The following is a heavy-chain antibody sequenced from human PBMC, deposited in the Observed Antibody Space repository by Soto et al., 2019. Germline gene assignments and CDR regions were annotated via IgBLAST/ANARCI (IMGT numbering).Heavy chain of an antibody. Sequence: GGSLRLSCAASGFTFSTYAMIWVRQAPGKGLEWVSGLSGSGGGTYYAASVKGRFTISRDSSQKTMSLQMNSLGVDDTAVYYCAKSLGYCSGGSCEVDFWGQGTLVTVSS. CDR2: LSGSGGGT. CDR1: GFTFSTYA. J-gene: IGHJ4*02. D-gene: IGHD2-15*01. CDR3: AKSLGYCSGGSCEVDF. V-gene: IGHV3-23*01.